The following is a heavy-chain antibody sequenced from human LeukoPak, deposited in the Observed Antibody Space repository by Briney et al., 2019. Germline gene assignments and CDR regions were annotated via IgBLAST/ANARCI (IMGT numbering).Heavy chain of an antibody. J-gene: IGHJ2*01. Sequence: GGSLRLSCAASGFTVSSNEMSWVRQAPGKGLEWVSSISGGSTYYADSRKGRFTISRDNSKNTLHLQMNSLRAEDTAVYYCVRWIASGSGIYWYFDVWGRGTLVTVSS. V-gene: IGHV3-38-3*01. CDR1: GFTVSSNE. CDR3: VRWIASGSGIYWYFDV. CDR2: ISGGST. D-gene: IGHD1-26*01.